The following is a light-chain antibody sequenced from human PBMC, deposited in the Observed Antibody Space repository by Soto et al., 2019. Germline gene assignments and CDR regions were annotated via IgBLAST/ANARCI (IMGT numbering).Light chain of an antibody. CDR2: VAS. J-gene: IGKJ2*01. CDR1: QSVSSNS. Sequence: EIVLTQSPGTLSLSPGERATLSCRASQSVSSNSFTWYQQKPGQAPRLLIYVASSRATGIPDRFSGSGSGTDFTLTISRLEPEDCAVYYCQQYGSSPPYTFGQGTKLEMK. V-gene: IGKV3-20*01. CDR3: QQYGSSPPYT.